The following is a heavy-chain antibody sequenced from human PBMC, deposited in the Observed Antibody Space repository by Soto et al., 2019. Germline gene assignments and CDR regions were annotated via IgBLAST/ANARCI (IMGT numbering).Heavy chain of an antibody. CDR1: GGFVSSGSYY. Sequence: QVQLQQWGAGLLKPSETLSLTCAVYGGFVSSGSYYWSWIRQPPGKGLEWIGEMSHSGGTHFNPSLKTRVPISIDTSNNQFSLKMSSVTAADTALYYCARVARGTATTVVDAFDIWGPGTMVTVSS. J-gene: IGHJ3*02. CDR3: ARVARGTATTVVDAFDI. CDR2: MSHSGGT. V-gene: IGHV4-34*01. D-gene: IGHD1-1*01.